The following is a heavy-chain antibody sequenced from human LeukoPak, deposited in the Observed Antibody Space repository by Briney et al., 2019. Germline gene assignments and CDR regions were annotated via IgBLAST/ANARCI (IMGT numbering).Heavy chain of an antibody. CDR3: TRDSGSYNWFYP. CDR1: GFTFSVSA. D-gene: IGHD1-26*01. J-gene: IGHJ5*02. V-gene: IGHV3-73*01. Sequence: GGSLRLSCAASGFTFSVSAIHWVRQSSGKGLEWVGQIDKKDKGYATATAYAASVKGRFTISRDDSINTAYLQMKSLKTEDTALYCCTRDSGSYNWFYPWGRGTLVTVSS. CDR2: IDKKDKGYATAT.